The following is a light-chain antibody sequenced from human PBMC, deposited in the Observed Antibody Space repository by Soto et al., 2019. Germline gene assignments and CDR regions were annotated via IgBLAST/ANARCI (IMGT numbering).Light chain of an antibody. V-gene: IGLV2-8*01. CDR3: NSYVGSNNYV. Sequence: QSVLTEPPCASVSPGQSVTISCTGTSSDISDNKYVSWFQQHPGKAPKVLIYEVNKRASGVPDRFSGSKSGNTASLTVSGLRADDEADYYCNSYVGSNNYVFGTGTKVTVL. CDR2: EVN. J-gene: IGLJ1*01. CDR1: SSDISDNKY.